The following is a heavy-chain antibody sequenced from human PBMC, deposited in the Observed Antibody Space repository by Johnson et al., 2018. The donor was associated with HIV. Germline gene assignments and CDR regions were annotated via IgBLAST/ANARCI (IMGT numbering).Heavy chain of an antibody. J-gene: IGHJ3*02. V-gene: IGHV3-74*01. CDR1: GFTFSTYW. CDR2: INSDGSST. Sequence: VQLVESGGGLVQPGGSLGLSCAASGFTFSTYWLHWVRQAPGKGLVWVSRINSDGSSTSYADSVKGRFTISRDNAKNTLYLQMNSLRAEDTAVYYCVSAVANSRNAFDIWGQGTVVTVSS. CDR3: VSAVANSRNAFDI. D-gene: IGHD6-19*01.